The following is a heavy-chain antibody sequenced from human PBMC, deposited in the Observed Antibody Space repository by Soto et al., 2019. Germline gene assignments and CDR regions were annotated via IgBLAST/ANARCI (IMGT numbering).Heavy chain of an antibody. CDR2: FDPEDGET. V-gene: IGHV1-24*01. CDR1: GNTLAEMS. Sequence: QVALVQSGAEVKKPGASVKVSCKMSGNTLAEMSIHWVRQSPGKGLEWLGGFDPEDGETIYSPSFQDRFIMNVDTSTETAYMELSTLRSGDTATYFCATDPYELQSGVVKDFWGQGTLVTVSS. CDR3: ATDPYELQSGVVKDF. J-gene: IGHJ4*02. D-gene: IGHD2-21*01.